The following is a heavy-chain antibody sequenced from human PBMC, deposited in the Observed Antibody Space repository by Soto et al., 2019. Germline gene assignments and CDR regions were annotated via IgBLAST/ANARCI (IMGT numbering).Heavy chain of an antibody. CDR1: GGSISSSS. CDR2: ISYSGST. V-gene: IGHV4-59*01. Sequence: SETLSLTCTVSGGSISSSSWSWIRQPPGKGLEWIGYISYSGSTDYNPSLKSRVTISFDASKNQISLQVRSATAADAAVYYCARDLKEYCSDGKCNWFDPWGQGTLVTVSS. J-gene: IGHJ5*02. CDR3: ARDLKEYCSDGKCNWFDP. D-gene: IGHD2-15*01.